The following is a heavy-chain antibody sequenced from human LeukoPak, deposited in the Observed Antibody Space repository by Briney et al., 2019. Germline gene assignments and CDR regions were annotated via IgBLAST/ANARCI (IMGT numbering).Heavy chain of an antibody. CDR3: ARTRYDYPPDY. J-gene: IGHJ4*02. V-gene: IGHV3-74*01. CDR1: GFTFSSYW. Sequence: GGSLRLSCAASGFTFSSYWMHWVRQVPGKGLVWVSRINSDGSSTSYADSVKGRFTISRDNAKNTLYLQMNSLRAEDTAVYYCARTRYDYPPDYWGQGTLVTVSS. CDR2: INSDGSST. D-gene: IGHD3-9*01.